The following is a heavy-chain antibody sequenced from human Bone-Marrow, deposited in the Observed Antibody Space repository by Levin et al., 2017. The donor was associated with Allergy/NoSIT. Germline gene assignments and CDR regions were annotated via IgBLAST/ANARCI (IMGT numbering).Heavy chain of an antibody. CDR2: IWYDGSNK. CDR3: ARARRISALCPLDY. V-gene: IGHV3-33*01. CDR1: GFTFSSYG. Sequence: GESLKISCAASGFTFSSYGMHWVRQAPGKGLEWVAVIWYDGSNKYYADSVKGRFTISRDNSKNTLYLQMNSLRAEDTAVYYCARARRISALCPLDYWGQGTLVTVSS. J-gene: IGHJ4*02. D-gene: IGHD2-21*01.